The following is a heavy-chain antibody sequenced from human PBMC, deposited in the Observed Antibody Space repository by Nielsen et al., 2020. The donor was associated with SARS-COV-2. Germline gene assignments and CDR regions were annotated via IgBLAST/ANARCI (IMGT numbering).Heavy chain of an antibody. J-gene: IGHJ6*03. CDR2: INSDGSST. D-gene: IGHD5-18*01. CDR3: ASDTAMLKYYYYYIDV. V-gene: IGHV3-74*01. CDR1: GFTFSSYW. Sequence: GESLKISCAASGFTFSSYWMHWVRQAPGKGLVWVSRINSDGSSTSYADSVKGRFTISRDNAKNTLYLQMNSLRAEDTAVYYCASDTAMLKYYYYYIDVWGKGTTVTVSS.